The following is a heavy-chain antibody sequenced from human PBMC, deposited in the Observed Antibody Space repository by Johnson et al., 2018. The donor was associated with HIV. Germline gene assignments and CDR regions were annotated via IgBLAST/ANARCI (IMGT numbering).Heavy chain of an antibody. CDR3: AGVGILRRRGAFDI. J-gene: IGHJ3*02. Sequence: VQLVESGGGLVQPGGSLKLSCAASGFTFSDSALHWVRQASGKGLEWVGRIRSEPNSFATAYAASVKARFTIARDDSKNTAFLQMNSLTPEDTAGYYCAGVGILRRRGAFDIGGQGTMVTVSS. CDR1: GFTFSDSA. CDR2: IRSEPNSFAT. V-gene: IGHV3-73*02. D-gene: IGHD2-15*01.